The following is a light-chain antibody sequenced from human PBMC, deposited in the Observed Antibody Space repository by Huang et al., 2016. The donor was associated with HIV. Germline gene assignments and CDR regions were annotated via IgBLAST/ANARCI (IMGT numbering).Light chain of an antibody. V-gene: IGKV3-15*01. CDR3: QQYNNWPK. Sequence: EIVMTQSPATLSVSPGERATLSCRASESVSSNLAWYQQKPGQAPRLLIYGASTRATGIPARFSGSGSGTEFTLAISSLRSEDFAVYYYQQYNNWPKFGQGTKVEVK. CDR1: ESVSSN. J-gene: IGKJ1*01. CDR2: GAS.